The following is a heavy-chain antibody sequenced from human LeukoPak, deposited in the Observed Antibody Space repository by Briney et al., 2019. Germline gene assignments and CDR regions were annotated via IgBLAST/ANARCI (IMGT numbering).Heavy chain of an antibody. D-gene: IGHD2-15*01. CDR1: GGSISSSSYY. Sequence: PSETLSLTCTVSGGSISSSSYYWGWIRQPPGKGLEWIGSIYYSGSTYYNPSLKSRVTISVDTSKNQFSLKLSSVTAADTAVYYCARGLRGPSRFVVVVLYGMDVWGQGTTVTVSS. J-gene: IGHJ6*02. CDR3: ARGLRGPSRFVVVVLYGMDV. CDR2: IYYSGST. V-gene: IGHV4-39*07.